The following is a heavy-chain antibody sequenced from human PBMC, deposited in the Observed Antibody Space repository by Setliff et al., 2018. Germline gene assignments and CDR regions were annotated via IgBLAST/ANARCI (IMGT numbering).Heavy chain of an antibody. CDR3: VRRELQLRRYFDF. CDR2: ISASGGGT. D-gene: IGHD1-7*01. CDR1: GFTFDSHA. J-gene: IGHJ4*02. V-gene: IGHV3-23*01. Sequence: GGSLRLSCAASGFTFDSHAMAWVRQAPGKGLEWVSGISASGGGTYYPDSVKGRFSISRDNSKNMLYLEVNSQRAEDTAVYYCVRRELQLRRYFDFWGQGTLVTVSS.